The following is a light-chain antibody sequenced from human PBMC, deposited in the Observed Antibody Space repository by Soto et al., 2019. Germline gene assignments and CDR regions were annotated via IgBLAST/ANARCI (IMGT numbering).Light chain of an antibody. J-gene: IGKJ3*01. CDR2: GAS. V-gene: IGKV3-15*01. Sequence: EIVMTQSPATLSVSPGERATLSCGASQGVSNNLAWYQQKPGQAPRLLIYGASTRATGIPARFSGSGSGTEFTLTISGLQSEDFALYYCQQYNDWPFTFGPGTKVDIK. CDR3: QQYNDWPFT. CDR1: QGVSNN.